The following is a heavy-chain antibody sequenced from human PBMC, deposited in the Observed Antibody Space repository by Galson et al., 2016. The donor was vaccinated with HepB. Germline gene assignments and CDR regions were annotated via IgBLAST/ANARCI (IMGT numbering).Heavy chain of an antibody. CDR3: ARLDY. CDR2: SHISGST. Sequence: QVELQQSGPGLVTPSQTLSPPCPLSGLSMCSTSFFWPWSRQPAGRGLERFGRSHISGSTKYNPALKRRVTISLDTSRNQFSLKLTSVTAADAAVYYCARLDYWGRGTLVTVSS. CDR1: GLSMCSTSFF. J-gene: IGHJ4*02. V-gene: IGHV4-61*02.